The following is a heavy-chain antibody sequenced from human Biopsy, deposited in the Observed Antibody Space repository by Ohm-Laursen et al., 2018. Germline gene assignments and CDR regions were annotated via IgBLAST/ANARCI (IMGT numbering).Heavy chain of an antibody. J-gene: IGHJ4*02. CDR3: ARDGAGSYHDY. Sequence: SLTLSCAASGFTFSDYYMSWIRQAPGQGLEWLSYISGGGTTIFYADSVMGRFTVSRDNAKNSLYLQMNSLTVGDTAVYYCARDGAGSYHDYWGQGTLVTVSS. D-gene: IGHD3-10*01. CDR2: ISGGGTTI. V-gene: IGHV3-11*01. CDR1: GFTFSDYY.